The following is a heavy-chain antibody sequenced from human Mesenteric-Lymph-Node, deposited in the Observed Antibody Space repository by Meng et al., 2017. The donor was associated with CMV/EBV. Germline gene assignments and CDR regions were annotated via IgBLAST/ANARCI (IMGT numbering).Heavy chain of an antibody. D-gene: IGHD2-2*01. CDR1: GFTVSSNY. CDR3: AREYCSSTSCPTLGAFDI. J-gene: IGHJ3*02. Sequence: GESLKISCAASGFTVSSNYMSWVRQAPGKGLEWVSVIYSGGSTYYADSVKGRFTISRDNSKNTLYLQMNSLRAEDTAVYYCAREYCSSTSCPTLGAFDIWGQGTMVTVSS. CDR2: IYSGGST. V-gene: IGHV3-53*01.